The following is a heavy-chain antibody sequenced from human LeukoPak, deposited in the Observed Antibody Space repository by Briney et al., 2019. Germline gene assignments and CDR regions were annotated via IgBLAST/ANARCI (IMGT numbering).Heavy chain of an antibody. CDR3: VRGDHGYGDH. CDR1: GFTFSTYR. CDR2: ITSSSSIK. D-gene: IGHD5-12*01. V-gene: IGHV3-48*01. J-gene: IGHJ4*02. Sequence: GGSLRLSCATSGFTFSTYRMNWVRQVAGTGLEWVSFITSSSSIKYHADSVKGRFTIFRDNAKNSLYLQMNSLRAEDTAVYFWVRGDHGYGDHWGQGTLVTVTS.